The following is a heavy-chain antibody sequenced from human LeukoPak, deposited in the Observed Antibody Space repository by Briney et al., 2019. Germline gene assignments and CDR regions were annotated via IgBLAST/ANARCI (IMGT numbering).Heavy chain of an antibody. CDR2: ISSSGNTM. Sequence: GGSLRLSCAASGITFSDYYMSWIRQAPGKGLEWISSISSSGNTMYYADSVKGRFTISRDNAKNSLYLQMNSLRAKDTAVYYCARDPWVAADDYSNYVGFDPWGQGTLVTVSS. CDR3: ARDPWVAADDYSNYVGFDP. CDR1: GITFSDYY. J-gene: IGHJ5*02. V-gene: IGHV3-11*04. D-gene: IGHD4-11*01.